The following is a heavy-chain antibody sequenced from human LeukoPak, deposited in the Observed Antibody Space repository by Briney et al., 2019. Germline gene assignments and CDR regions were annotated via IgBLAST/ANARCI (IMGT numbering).Heavy chain of an antibody. J-gene: IGHJ4*02. V-gene: IGHV4-59*01. D-gene: IGHD3-10*01. CDR3: ARGSGSYFLFGY. Sequence: SETLSLTCTVSGGSISSYYWSWIRQPPGKGLEWIGYIYYSGSTNHNPSLKSRVTISVDTSKNQFSLKLSSVTAADTAVYYCARGSGSYFLFGYWGQGTLVTVSS. CDR2: IYYSGST. CDR1: GGSISSYY.